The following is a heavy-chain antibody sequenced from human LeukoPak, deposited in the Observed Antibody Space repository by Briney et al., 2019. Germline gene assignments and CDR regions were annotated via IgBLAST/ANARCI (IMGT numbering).Heavy chain of an antibody. V-gene: IGHV1-18*01. CDR2: ISAYNGNT. Sequence: ASVKVSCKASGYTFTSYGISWVRQAPGQGLEWMGWISAYNGNTNYAQKLQGRVTMTTDTSTSTAYMELGSLRSDDTAVYYCAVIYYYDSSGYLSPEAFDIWGQGTMVTVSS. CDR1: GYTFTSYG. CDR3: AVIYYYDSSGYLSPEAFDI. J-gene: IGHJ3*02. D-gene: IGHD3-22*01.